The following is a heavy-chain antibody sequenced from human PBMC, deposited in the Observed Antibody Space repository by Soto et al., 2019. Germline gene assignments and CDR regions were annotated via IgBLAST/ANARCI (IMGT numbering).Heavy chain of an antibody. CDR2: IYYSGST. Sequence: SETLSLTCTVSGGSISSYYWSWIRQPPGKGLEWIGYIYYSGSTNYNPSLKSRVTISVDTSKNQFSLKLSSVTAADTAVYYCARFVTVVVVVAATPHDAFDIWGQGTMVTVSS. CDR1: GGSISSYY. CDR3: ARFVTVVVVVAATPHDAFDI. J-gene: IGHJ3*02. V-gene: IGHV4-59*08. D-gene: IGHD2-15*01.